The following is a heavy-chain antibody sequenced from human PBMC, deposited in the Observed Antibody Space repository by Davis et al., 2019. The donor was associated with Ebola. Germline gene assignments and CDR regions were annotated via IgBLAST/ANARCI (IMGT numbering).Heavy chain of an antibody. CDR3: AKDMCEGDNVGYYCYYGMDV. D-gene: IGHD2-21*02. CDR1: GFTFADYA. CDR2: ISWNSGSI. V-gene: IGHV3-9*01. J-gene: IGHJ6*02. Sequence: PGGSLRLSCAASGFTFADYAMHWVRQAPGKGLEWVSGISWNSGSIGYADSVKGRFTISRDNAKNSLYLQMNSLRAEDTALYYCAKDMCEGDNVGYYCYYGMDVWGQGTTVTVSS.